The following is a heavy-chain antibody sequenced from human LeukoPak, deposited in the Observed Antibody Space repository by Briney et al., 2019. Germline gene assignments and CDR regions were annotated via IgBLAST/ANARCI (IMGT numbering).Heavy chain of an antibody. D-gene: IGHD3-10*01. V-gene: IGHV3-30-3*01. J-gene: IGHJ6*03. CDR1: GFTFNSYS. CDR2: ISDDETYK. CDR3: AKAPRHRGISMVRGVREDHYMDV. Sequence: GGSLRLSCAASGFTFNSYSMHWVRQAPGKGLEWVTAISDDETYKFYADSVKGRFTISRDNSKNTLYLQMNSLRAEDTAVYYCAKAPRHRGISMVRGVREDHYMDVWGKGTTVTISS.